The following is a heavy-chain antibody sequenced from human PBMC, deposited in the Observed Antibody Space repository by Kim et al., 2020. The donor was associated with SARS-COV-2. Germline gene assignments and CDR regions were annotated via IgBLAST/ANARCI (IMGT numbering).Heavy chain of an antibody. Sequence: GGSLRLSCAASGFIFSDYAINWLRQAPGEGPEWVSSISTDGRNTFHADSVKGRFTISRDNSKKSLYLQMNSLRAEDTALYYCATGLLYGDYRSEWGQGTLVTVSS. J-gene: IGHJ4*02. V-gene: IGHV3-23*01. D-gene: IGHD2-21*01. CDR3: ATGLLYGDYRSE. CDR2: ISTDGRNT. CDR1: GFIFSDYA.